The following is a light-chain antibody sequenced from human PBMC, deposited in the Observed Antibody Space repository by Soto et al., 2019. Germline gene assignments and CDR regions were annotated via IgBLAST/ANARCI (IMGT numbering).Light chain of an antibody. CDR3: QQRSNSYT. CDR2: DAS. Sequence: EMVLTQSPATLSLSPGERATLSCRASQSVSSYLAWYQQKPGQAPRLLIYDASNRATGIPARFSGSGSGTDFTLTISSREPEDVAVYYCQQRSNSYTFGQGTKLEIK. J-gene: IGKJ2*01. CDR1: QSVSSY. V-gene: IGKV3-11*01.